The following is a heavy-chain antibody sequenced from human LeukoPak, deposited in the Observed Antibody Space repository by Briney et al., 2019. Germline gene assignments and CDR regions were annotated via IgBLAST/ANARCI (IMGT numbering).Heavy chain of an antibody. Sequence: TCTVSGGSLSSYYWSWVRHPAGKGLEWVGRIYTSGDTTYNPSLKSRVTMSVDTSKNQFSLKLTSVTAADTAVYYCARDQGWPFHFDCWGQGALVIVSS. V-gene: IGHV4-4*07. J-gene: IGHJ4*02. CDR3: ARDQGWPFHFDC. D-gene: IGHD6-19*01. CDR2: IYTSGDT. CDR1: GGSLSSYY.